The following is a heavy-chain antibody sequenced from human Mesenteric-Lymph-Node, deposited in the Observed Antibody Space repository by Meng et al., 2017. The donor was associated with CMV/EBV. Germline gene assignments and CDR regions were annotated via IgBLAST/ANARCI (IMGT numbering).Heavy chain of an antibody. CDR2: ISPNTGDT. Sequence: QVKMGQSGAEVKKPGASVKVSCKASGYSFPGYSIHWVRQAPGQGLEWMGRISPNTGDTIYEENFQGRVPMTRDTSIKTAYMELSSLTSHDTAVYYCGRGQQTNDPWGLGTLVTVSS. CDR3: GRGQQTNDP. J-gene: IGHJ5*02. CDR1: GYSFPGYS. D-gene: IGHD1-1*01. V-gene: IGHV1-2*06.